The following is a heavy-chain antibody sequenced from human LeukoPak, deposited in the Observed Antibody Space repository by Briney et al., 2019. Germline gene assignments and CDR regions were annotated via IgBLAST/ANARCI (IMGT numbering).Heavy chain of an antibody. D-gene: IGHD6-6*01. Sequence: PGGSLRLSCAASGFTFSSYAMSWVRQAPGKGLEWVSAISGSGGSTYYADSVKGRFTISRDNSKNTLYLQMNSLRAKDTAVYYCAKDGYSSSYFDYWGQGPLVTVSS. J-gene: IGHJ4*02. CDR3: AKDGYSSSYFDY. CDR2: ISGSGGST. CDR1: GFTFSSYA. V-gene: IGHV3-23*01.